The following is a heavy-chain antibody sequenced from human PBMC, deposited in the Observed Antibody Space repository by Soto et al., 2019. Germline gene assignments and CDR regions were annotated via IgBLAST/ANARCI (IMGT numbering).Heavy chain of an antibody. D-gene: IGHD3-10*01. CDR3: AKDGDDAFDI. V-gene: IGHV3-9*01. CDR1: GFTFDDYS. J-gene: IGHJ3*02. Sequence: RLSCAASGFTFDDYSMHWVRQAPGKGLEWVSGISWNSGSIGYADSVKGRFTISRDNSKNTLYLQMNSLRAEDTAVYYCAKDGDDAFDIWGQGTTVTVSS. CDR2: ISWNSGSI.